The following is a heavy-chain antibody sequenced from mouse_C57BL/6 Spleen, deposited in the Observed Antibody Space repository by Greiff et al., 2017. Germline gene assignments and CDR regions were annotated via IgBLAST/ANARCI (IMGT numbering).Heavy chain of an antibody. CDR3: ARGPSMITYYFDY. CDR1: GFSLSTSGMG. J-gene: IGHJ2*01. V-gene: IGHV8-12*01. Sequence: QVTLKESGPGILQSSQTLSLTCSFSGFSLSTSGMGVSWIRQPSGKGLEWLAHIYWDDDKRYNPSLKSRLTISKDTSRNQVFLKITSVDTADTATYYCARGPSMITYYFDYWGQGTTLTVSS. CDR2: IYWDDDK. D-gene: IGHD2-4*01.